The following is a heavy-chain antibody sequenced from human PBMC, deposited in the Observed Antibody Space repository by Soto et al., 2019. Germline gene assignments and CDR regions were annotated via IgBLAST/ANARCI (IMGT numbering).Heavy chain of an antibody. CDR1: GFTFSSYA. CDR3: AKDQEDIVVVVAALNFDY. J-gene: IGHJ4*02. Sequence: GSLRLSCAASGFTFSSYAMSWVRQAPGKGLEWVSAISGSGGSTYYADSVKGRFTISRDNSKNTLYLQMNSLRAEDTAVYYCAKDQEDIVVVVAALNFDYWGQGTLVTVSS. D-gene: IGHD2-15*01. V-gene: IGHV3-23*01. CDR2: ISGSGGST.